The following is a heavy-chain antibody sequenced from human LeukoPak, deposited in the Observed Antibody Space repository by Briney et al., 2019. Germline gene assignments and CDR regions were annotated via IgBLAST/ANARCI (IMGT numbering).Heavy chain of an antibody. Sequence: AASVKVSCKASGGTFSSYAISWVRQAPGQGLAWMGRIIPILGIANYAQKFQGRVTITADKSTSTAYMELSSLRSEDTAVYYCARDDVVVVVAATTGDAFDIWGQGTMVTVSS. CDR2: IIPILGIA. D-gene: IGHD2-15*01. CDR3: ARDDVVVVVAATTGDAFDI. J-gene: IGHJ3*02. CDR1: GGTFSSYA. V-gene: IGHV1-69*04.